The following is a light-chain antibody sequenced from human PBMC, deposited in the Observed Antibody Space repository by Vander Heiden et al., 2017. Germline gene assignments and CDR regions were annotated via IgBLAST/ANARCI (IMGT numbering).Light chain of an antibody. CDR3: QQDDSIPRT. CDR1: QGISNY. V-gene: IGKV1-39*01. CDR2: DAS. J-gene: IGKJ1*01. Sequence: DIQMTQSPSSLSASVGDRVTITCRASQGISNYLNWYQQKPGKAPHLLIYDASSLRSGVPSRFSGSGSGTDFTLTISSLQPEDFATFYCQQDDSIPRTFGQGTKVEIK.